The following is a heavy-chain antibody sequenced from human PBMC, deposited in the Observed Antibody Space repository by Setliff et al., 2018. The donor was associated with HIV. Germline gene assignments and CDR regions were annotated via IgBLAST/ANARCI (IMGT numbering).Heavy chain of an antibody. CDR2: IYHTGSS. CDR3: ARGPSGRAPAPARAPHYYGLDL. D-gene: IGHD2-2*01. V-gene: IGHV4-38-2*01. J-gene: IGHJ6*01. Sequence: SETLSLTCDVSGFSISSRYYWGWIRQSPGEGLEWIGNIYHTGSSYYNPSLNDRATISLDTSKNQFSLKLNSVTAADTAVYYCARGPSGRAPAPARAPHYYGLDLWGPGTTVTVSS. CDR1: GFSISSRYY.